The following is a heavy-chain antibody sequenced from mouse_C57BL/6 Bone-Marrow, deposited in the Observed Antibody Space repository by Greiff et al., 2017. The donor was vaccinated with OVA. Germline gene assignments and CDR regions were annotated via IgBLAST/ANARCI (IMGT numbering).Heavy chain of an antibody. V-gene: IGHV1-20*01. CDR1: GYSFTGYF. CDR2: INPYNGDT. CDR3: ARDYDKGYYFDY. J-gene: IGHJ2*01. Sequence: VQLQQSGPELVKPGASVKISCKASGYSFTGYFMNWVMQSHGKSLEWIGRINPYNGDTFYNQKFKGKATLTVDKSSSTAHMELRSLTSEDSAVYYCARDYDKGYYFDYWGQGTTLTVSS. D-gene: IGHD2-4*01.